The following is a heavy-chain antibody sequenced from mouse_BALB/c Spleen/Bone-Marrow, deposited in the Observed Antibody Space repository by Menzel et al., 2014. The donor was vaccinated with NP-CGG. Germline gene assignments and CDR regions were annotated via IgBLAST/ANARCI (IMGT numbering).Heavy chain of an antibody. CDR1: GYTFTSSW. Sequence: VQLQQSWSVLVRPGASVKLSCKASGYTFTSSWMHWAKQRPGQGLEWIGEIHPNSGNTNHNEKFKGKATLTVDTSSSTAYVDLSSLTSEDSAVYYCARSGFDYWGQGTTLTVSS. D-gene: IGHD4-1*01. V-gene: IGHV1S130*01. J-gene: IGHJ2*01. CDR3: ARSGFDY. CDR2: IHPNSGNT.